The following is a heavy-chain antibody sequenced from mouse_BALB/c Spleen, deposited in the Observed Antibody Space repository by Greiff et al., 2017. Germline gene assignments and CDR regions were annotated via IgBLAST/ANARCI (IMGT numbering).Heavy chain of an antibody. D-gene: IGHD1-1*01. J-gene: IGHJ1*01. CDR2: INSNGGST. CDR3: ANYYGSSYWYFDV. Sequence: EVKLQESGGGLVQPGGSLKLSCAASGFTFSSYGMSWVRQTPDKRLELVATINSNGGSTYYPDSVKGRFTISRDNAKNTLYLQMSSLKSEDTAMYYCANYYGSSYWYFDVWGAGTTVTVSS. V-gene: IGHV5-6-3*01. CDR1: GFTFSSYG.